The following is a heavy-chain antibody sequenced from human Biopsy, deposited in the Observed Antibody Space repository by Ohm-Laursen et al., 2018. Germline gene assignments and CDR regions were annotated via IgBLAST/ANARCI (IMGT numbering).Heavy chain of an antibody. CDR3: ARDRMTDVFGGPTRTDVFDS. CDR2: VHPNSGAT. D-gene: IGHD3-10*01. Sequence: SVKVSCKASGYTFNDYFIHWVRQSPGQGLEWMGWVHPNSGATNSAEKFRGRDTLTRDTSIGAVYIELRRLKSDDAAVYYCARDRMTDVFGGPTRTDVFDSWGQGTPVTVSS. CDR1: GYTFNDYF. J-gene: IGHJ4*02. V-gene: IGHV1-2*02.